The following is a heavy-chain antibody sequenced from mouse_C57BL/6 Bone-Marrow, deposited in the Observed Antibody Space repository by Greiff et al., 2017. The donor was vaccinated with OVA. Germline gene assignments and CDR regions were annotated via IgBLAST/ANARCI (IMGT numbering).Heavy chain of an antibody. Sequence: EVQLVESGGGLVQPGESLKLSCESNEYEFPSHDMSWVRKTPEKRLELVAAINSDGGSTYYPDTMERRFIISRDNTKKTLYLQMSSLRSEDTALYYCARQGITTVVDWYFDVWGTGTTVTVSS. CDR3: ARQGITTVVDWYFDV. V-gene: IGHV5-2*01. D-gene: IGHD1-1*01. CDR2: INSDGGST. J-gene: IGHJ1*03. CDR1: EYEFPSHD.